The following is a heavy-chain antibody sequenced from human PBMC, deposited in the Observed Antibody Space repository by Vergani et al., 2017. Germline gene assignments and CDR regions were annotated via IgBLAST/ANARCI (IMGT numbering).Heavy chain of an antibody. D-gene: IGHD4-11*01. CDR2: IYHSGST. V-gene: IGHV4-59*12. CDR1: GGSISSYY. Sequence: QVQLQESGPGLVKPSETLSLTCTVSGGSISSYYWSWIRQPPGKGLEWIGYIYHSGSTYYNPSLKSRVTISVDRSKNQFSLKLSSVTAADTAVYYCASYSSGFDYWGQGTLVTVSS. J-gene: IGHJ4*02. CDR3: ASYSSGFDY.